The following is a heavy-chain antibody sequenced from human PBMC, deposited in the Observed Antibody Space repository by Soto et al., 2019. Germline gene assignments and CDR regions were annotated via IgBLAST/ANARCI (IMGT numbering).Heavy chain of an antibody. J-gene: IGHJ4*02. Sequence: QVQLVQSGAEVKKPGASVIVSCKASGYSFNAYYIHWVRQAPGQGLEWVGMISPSVGSTTYAQKLQGRVTMIRDTSTSTVYMELSSLKSEDTAVYYCTRAKSNEQNDYWGQGTLVTVSS. D-gene: IGHD2-8*01. V-gene: IGHV1-46*02. CDR3: TRAKSNEQNDY. CDR2: ISPSVGST. CDR1: GYSFNAYY.